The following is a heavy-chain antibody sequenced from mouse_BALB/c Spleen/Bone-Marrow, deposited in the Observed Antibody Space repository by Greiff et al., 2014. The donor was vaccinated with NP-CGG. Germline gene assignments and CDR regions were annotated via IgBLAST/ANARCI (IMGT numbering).Heavy chain of an antibody. CDR1: GFNIKDTY. J-gene: IGHJ2*01. Sequence: EVQLQQSGAELVKPGASVKLSCTASGFNIKDTYIHWVKRRPEQGLEWIGRIDPENGNIKYDPKFQVKATITADTSSNTAYLQLSSLTSGDTAVYYCTRRGFDFWGQGTTLTVSS. V-gene: IGHV14-3*02. CDR3: TRRGFDF. CDR2: IDPENGNI.